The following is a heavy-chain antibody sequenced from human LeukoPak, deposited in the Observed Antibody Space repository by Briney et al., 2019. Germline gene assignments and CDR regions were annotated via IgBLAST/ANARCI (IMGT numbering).Heavy chain of an antibody. CDR2: IYASGST. V-gene: IGHV4-61*02. J-gene: IGHJ5*02. Sequence: PSQTLSLTCTVSGDSISSDTYYWTWIRQPAGKGLEWIGRIYASGSTTYNASLKSRVTISLDTPKNHFSPKLSSVTAADTAVYYCAGTRRYCSGGSCYNWFDPWGQGTLVTVSS. CDR3: AGTRRYCSGGSCYNWFDP. CDR1: GDSISSDTYY. D-gene: IGHD2-15*01.